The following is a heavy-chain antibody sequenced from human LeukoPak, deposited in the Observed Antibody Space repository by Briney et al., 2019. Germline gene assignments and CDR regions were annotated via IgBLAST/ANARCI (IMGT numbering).Heavy chain of an antibody. V-gene: IGHV3-7*01. CDR3: AESRDCYNYGYFQH. CDR2: INQDGSEK. Sequence: GGSLRLSCAASGFTFSSYWMSWVRQAPGKGLEWVANINQDGSEKYYVDSVRGRFTISRDNAKNSLYLQMNSLSAEERPVYYCAESRDCYNYGYFQHWGQGTLVTVSS. D-gene: IGHD5-24*01. CDR1: GFTFSSYW. J-gene: IGHJ1*01.